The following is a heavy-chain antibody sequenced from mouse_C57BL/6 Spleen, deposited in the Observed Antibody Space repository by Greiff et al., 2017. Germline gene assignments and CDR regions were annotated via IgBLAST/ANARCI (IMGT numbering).Heavy chain of an antibody. CDR3: ARYYGSSYWYVDV. D-gene: IGHD1-1*01. V-gene: IGHV1-54*01. CDR1: GYAFTNYL. Sequence: VQLQQSGAELVRPGTSVKVSCKASGYAFTNYLTEWVKQRPGQGLEWIGVINPGSGGTNYNEKFKGKATLTADKSSSTAYMQLSSLTSEDSAVYFCARYYGSSYWYVDVWGTGTTVTVSS. J-gene: IGHJ1*03. CDR2: INPGSGGT.